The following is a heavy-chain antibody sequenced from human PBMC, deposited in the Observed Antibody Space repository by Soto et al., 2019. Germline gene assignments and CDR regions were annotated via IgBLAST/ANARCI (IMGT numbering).Heavy chain of an antibody. V-gene: IGHV4-34*01. J-gene: IGHJ5*02. D-gene: IGHD2-15*01. CDR2: INRSGST. Sequence: QVQLQQWGAGLLKPSETLSVTCAVYGGSFSGYYWSWIRQPPGKGLEWIGEINRSGSTNYNPSLKSRVTISADTSKNQFSLKLTSLTAADTAVYYCARGYRSGGSCSHRFDPWGQGTLV. CDR3: ARGYRSGGSCSHRFDP. CDR1: GGSFSGYY.